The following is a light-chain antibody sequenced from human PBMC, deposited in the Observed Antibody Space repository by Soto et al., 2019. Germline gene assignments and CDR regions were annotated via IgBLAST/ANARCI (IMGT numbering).Light chain of an antibody. Sequence: QLVLTQSPSAPASLGASVKLTCTLSSGHSSYAIAWHQQQPEKGPRYLMKLDSDGSHTKGDAIPDRFSGSSSGAERYLTISSLQAEDEADYYFQTWGTGIHVVFGGGTKLTVL. V-gene: IGLV4-69*01. CDR1: SGHSSYA. J-gene: IGLJ2*01. CDR2: LDSDGSH. CDR3: QTWGTGIHVV.